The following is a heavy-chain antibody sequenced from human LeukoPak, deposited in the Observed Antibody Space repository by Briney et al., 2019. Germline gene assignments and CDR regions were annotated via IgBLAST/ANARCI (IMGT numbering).Heavy chain of an antibody. D-gene: IGHD3-22*01. CDR3: AKDYYDSSGYYSPDY. J-gene: IGHJ4*02. CDR2: ISGSGGST. CDR1: GFTFRSYA. V-gene: IGHV3-23*01. Sequence: PGGSLRLSCAASGFTFRSYAMSWVRQGPGKGLEWVSGISGSGGSTYYADSVKGRFTISRDNSKNTLCLQMNSLRAEDTAVYYCAKDYYDSSGYYSPDYWGQGTLVTVSS.